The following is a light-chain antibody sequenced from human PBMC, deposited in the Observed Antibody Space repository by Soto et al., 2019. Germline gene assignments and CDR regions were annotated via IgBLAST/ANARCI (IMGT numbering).Light chain of an antibody. Sequence: EIVMTQSPATLSVSPGERATLSCRASQSITRNLAWYQQSPGQAPRLLIYGASTRATGIPARFSGSGSGTEFTLTINSLQSEDFAVYYCQQYNNWPQTFGQGTKVDI. CDR3: QQYNNWPQT. CDR2: GAS. V-gene: IGKV3-15*01. J-gene: IGKJ1*01. CDR1: QSITRN.